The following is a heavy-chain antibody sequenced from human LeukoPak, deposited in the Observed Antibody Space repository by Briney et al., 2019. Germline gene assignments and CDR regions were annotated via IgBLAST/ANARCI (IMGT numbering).Heavy chain of an antibody. J-gene: IGHJ6*02. CDR3: ARSYSNHLFGMDV. Sequence: GGSLRLSCAASGFTVSSYYMTWVRQAPGKGLEWVSVMYGGGSTYYADSVKGRVAISRDNSQNTVFLQMNSVRVEDTAVYYCARSYSNHLFGMDVWGRGTAVTVSS. CDR1: GFTVSSYY. CDR2: MYGGGST. V-gene: IGHV3-66*01. D-gene: IGHD4-11*01.